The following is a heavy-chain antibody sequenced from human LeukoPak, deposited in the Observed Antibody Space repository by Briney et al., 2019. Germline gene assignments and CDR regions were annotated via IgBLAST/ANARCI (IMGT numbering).Heavy chain of an antibody. Sequence: GGSLRLSCTASGFSFSNHYMRWVRQAPGKGLEWVANINEDGSNKWHLGSVKGRFTVSRDNARNSLYLQMNSLRVEDTAVYYCTRVIVAVPGYFDYFDFWGQGVLVTVSS. CDR2: INEDGSNK. D-gene: IGHD6-19*01. V-gene: IGHV3-7*01. CDR1: GFSFSNHY. CDR3: TRVIVAVPGYFDYFDF. J-gene: IGHJ4*02.